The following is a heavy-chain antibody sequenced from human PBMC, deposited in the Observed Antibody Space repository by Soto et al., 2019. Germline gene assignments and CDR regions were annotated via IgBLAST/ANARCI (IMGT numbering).Heavy chain of an antibody. V-gene: IGHV3-23*01. CDR3: AKGKYYSESGGYSTLSAGFDY. J-gene: IGHJ4*02. D-gene: IGHD3-22*01. CDR2: ISGSGGST. CDR1: GFTFSNAW. Sequence: HPGGSLRLSCAASGFTFSNAWINWVRQAPGTGLERVTAISGSGGSTYYADSVKGRFTISRDNSKNTLYLQMNSLRAEDTAVYYCAKGKYYSESGGYSTLSAGFDYWGQGTLVXXXS.